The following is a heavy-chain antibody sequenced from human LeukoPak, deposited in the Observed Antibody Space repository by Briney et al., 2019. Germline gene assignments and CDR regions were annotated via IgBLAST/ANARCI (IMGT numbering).Heavy chain of an antibody. CDR2: ISGSGGST. J-gene: IGHJ4*02. Sequence: PGGTLRLSCVASGFTFSSYGMSWVRQAPGKGLEWVSAISGSGGSTYYADSVKGRFTISRDNSKNTLYLQMNSLRAEDTAVYYCAKDSSGAWRYFDYWGQGTLVTVSS. CDR3: AKDSSGAWRYFDY. V-gene: IGHV3-23*01. CDR1: GFTFSSYG. D-gene: IGHD3-22*01.